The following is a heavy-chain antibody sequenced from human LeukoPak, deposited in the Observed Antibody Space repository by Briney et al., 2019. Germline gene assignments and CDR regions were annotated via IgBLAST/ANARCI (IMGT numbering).Heavy chain of an antibody. Sequence: SGPTLVKPTQTLTPTCTFSGFSLSSSAVGVGWIRQPPGKALEWLALIYWDDDKRYSPFLKSRLTITKDTSKNQVVLTMTNMDPVDTATYYCAHLYYSSSWYPYFDYWGQGTLVTVSS. D-gene: IGHD6-13*01. CDR1: GFSLSSSAVG. CDR2: IYWDDDK. V-gene: IGHV2-5*02. J-gene: IGHJ4*02. CDR3: AHLYYSSSWYPYFDY.